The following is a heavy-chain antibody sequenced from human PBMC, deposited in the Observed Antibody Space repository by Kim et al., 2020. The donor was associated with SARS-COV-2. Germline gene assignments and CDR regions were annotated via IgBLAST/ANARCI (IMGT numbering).Heavy chain of an antibody. V-gene: IGHV4-59*08. J-gene: IGHJ4*01. CDR1: GGSINGFY. D-gene: IGHD3-9*01. CDR2: VHYSGTT. Sequence: SETLSLTCTVSGGSINGFYWSWIRQPPGKGLEWIGYVHYSGTTNYNPSLKSRVTISLGTSKNQFSLRLSSVTAADTAVYYCARSTYYDVLTGYLVYFD. CDR3: ARSTYYDVLTGYLVYFD.